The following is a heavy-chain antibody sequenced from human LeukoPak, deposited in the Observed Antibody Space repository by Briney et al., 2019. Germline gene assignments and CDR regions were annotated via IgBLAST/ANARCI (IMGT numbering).Heavy chain of an antibody. CDR2: ISSSSSYI. Sequence: TAGGSLRLSCAASGFTFSSYSMNWVRQAPGKGLEWVSSISSSSSYIYYADSVKGRFTISRDNAKNSLYLQMNSLRAEDTAVYYCANPFGVDDAFDIWGQGTMVTVSS. CDR3: ANPFGVDDAFDI. D-gene: IGHD3-10*01. CDR1: GFTFSSYS. J-gene: IGHJ3*02. V-gene: IGHV3-21*01.